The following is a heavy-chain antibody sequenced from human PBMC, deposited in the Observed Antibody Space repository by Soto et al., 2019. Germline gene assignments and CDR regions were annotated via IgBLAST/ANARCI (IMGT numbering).Heavy chain of an antibody. CDR3: AKLVLPIAVAGPYYFDY. Sequence: GGSLRLSCAASGFTFSSYGMHWVRQAPGKGLEWVAVISYDGSNKYYADSVKGRFTISRDNSKNTLYLQMNSLRAEDTAVYYCAKLVLPIAVAGPYYFDYWGQGTLVTVSS. D-gene: IGHD6-19*01. CDR2: ISYDGSNK. V-gene: IGHV3-30*18. J-gene: IGHJ4*02. CDR1: GFTFSSYG.